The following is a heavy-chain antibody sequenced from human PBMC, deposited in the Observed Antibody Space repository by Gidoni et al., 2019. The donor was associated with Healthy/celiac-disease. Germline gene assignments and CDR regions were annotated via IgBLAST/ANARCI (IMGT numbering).Heavy chain of an antibody. Sequence: EVQLVQSGAEVKTPGESLRIYCKGSGYSFTSYWISWVRQMPGKGLEWMGRIDPSDSYTNYSPSFQGHVTISADKSISTAYLQWSSLKASDTAMYYCARPGTWYYYGSGSPQYAFDIWGQGTMVTVSS. CDR2: IDPSDSYT. CDR3: ARPGTWYYYGSGSPQYAFDI. CDR1: GYSFTSYW. D-gene: IGHD3-10*01. V-gene: IGHV5-10-1*01. J-gene: IGHJ3*02.